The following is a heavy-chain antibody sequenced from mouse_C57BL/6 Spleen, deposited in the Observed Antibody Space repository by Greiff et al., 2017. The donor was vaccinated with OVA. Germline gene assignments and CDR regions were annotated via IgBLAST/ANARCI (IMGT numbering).Heavy chain of an antibody. CDR1: GFNIKDDY. CDR2: IDPENGDT. D-gene: IGHD4-1*02. Sequence: VQLKESGAELVRPGASVKLSCTASGFNIKDDYMHWVKQRPEQGLEWIGWIDPENGDTEYASKFQGKATITADTSSNTAYLQLSSLTSEDTAVYYCSRLTNWDVTYFDYWGQGTTLTVSS. CDR3: SRLTNWDVTYFDY. J-gene: IGHJ2*01. V-gene: IGHV14-4*01.